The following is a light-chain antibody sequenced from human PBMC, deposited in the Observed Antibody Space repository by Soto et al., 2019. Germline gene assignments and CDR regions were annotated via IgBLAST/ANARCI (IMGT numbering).Light chain of an antibody. V-gene: IGKV3-20*01. CDR2: GAS. CDR3: QQYGSSPLA. J-gene: IGKJ1*01. Sequence: EIVLTQSPGTLSLSPGERATLSCRASQSVSSSYLAWYQQKPGQAPRLLIYGASSTATGIPARFSGSGSGTDFTLTISRLEPEDFAVYYCQQYGSSPLAFGKGTKVEIK. CDR1: QSVSSSY.